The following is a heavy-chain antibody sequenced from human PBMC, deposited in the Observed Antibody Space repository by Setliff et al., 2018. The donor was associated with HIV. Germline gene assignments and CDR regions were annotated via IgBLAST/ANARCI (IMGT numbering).Heavy chain of an antibody. CDR3: ARSGKAVGSAGLGAFDI. CDR1: GYSFSSYW. D-gene: IGHD6-19*01. V-gene: IGHV5-51*01. J-gene: IGHJ3*02. CDR2: IYPGDSHT. Sequence: PGASLKISCTGSGYSFSSYWIGWVRQMPGKGLEWMGIIYPGDSHTRYSPSFQGQVTISVDKSISTAYLQWSSLKASDTAMYYCARSGKAVGSAGLGAFDIWGQGTMVPVSS.